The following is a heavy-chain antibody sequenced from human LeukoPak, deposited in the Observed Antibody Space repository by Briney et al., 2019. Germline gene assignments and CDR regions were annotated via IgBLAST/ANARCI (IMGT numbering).Heavy chain of an antibody. CDR3: AAGGYDFPYYMDV. V-gene: IGHV1-46*01. CDR2: INPSGGST. J-gene: IGHJ6*03. D-gene: IGHD5-12*01. CDR1: GYTFTSYY. Sequence: GASVKVSCKASGYTFTSYYMHWVRQAPGQGLEWMGIINPSGGSTSYAQKFQERVTITRDMSTSTAYMELSSLRSEDTAVYYCAAGGYDFPYYMDVWGKGTTVTVSS.